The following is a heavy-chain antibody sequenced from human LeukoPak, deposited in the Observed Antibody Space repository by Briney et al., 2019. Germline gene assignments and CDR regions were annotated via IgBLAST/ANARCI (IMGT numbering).Heavy chain of an antibody. CDR3: ARDRWGAFDT. Sequence: ASVRVSCKTSGYIFTDYYIHWVRQAPGQGLEWMGWILPNNDGTAYARNLQGRVTLTADTSISTVYVELSSLRSDDTAIYYCARDRWGAFDTWGQGTMVTVSS. CDR1: GYIFTDYY. CDR2: ILPNNDGT. J-gene: IGHJ3*02. V-gene: IGHV1-2*02. D-gene: IGHD3-16*01.